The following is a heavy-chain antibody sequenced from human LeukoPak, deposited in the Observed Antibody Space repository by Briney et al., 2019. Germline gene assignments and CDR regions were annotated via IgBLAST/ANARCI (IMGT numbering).Heavy chain of an antibody. CDR1: AFPFSSLT. V-gene: IGHV3-23*01. D-gene: IGHD6-19*01. CDR2: ISGSGGGT. J-gene: IGHJ4*02. Sequence: PGGSLRLSCAASAFPFSSLTLSWVRQAPGKGLEWVSGISGSGGGTYYADSVKGRFTISRDNSKNTLYLQMNSLRAEDTAVYYCAKDRTSSGWNFDHWGQGTLVTVSS. CDR3: AKDRTSSGWNFDH.